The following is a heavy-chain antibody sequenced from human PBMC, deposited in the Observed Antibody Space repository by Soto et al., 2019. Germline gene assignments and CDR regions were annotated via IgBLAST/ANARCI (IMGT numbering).Heavy chain of an antibody. V-gene: IGHV3-30*19. CDR3: ARDLYASFNTRQLWLLPGY. CDR2: ISYDGSNK. D-gene: IGHD5-18*01. Sequence: GGSLRLSCAASGFTFSSYGMHWVRQAPGKGLEWVAVISYDGSNKYYADSVKGRFTISRDNSKNTLYLQMNSLRAEDTAVYYCARDLYASFNTRQLWLLPGYWGQGTLVTVSS. J-gene: IGHJ4*02. CDR1: GFTFSSYG.